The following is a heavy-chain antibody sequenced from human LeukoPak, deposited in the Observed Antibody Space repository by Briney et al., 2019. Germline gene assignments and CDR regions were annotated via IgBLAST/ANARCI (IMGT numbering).Heavy chain of an antibody. CDR2: IYTSGRT. J-gene: IGHJ4*02. D-gene: IGHD3-22*01. CDR1: GGSISSGSYY. Sequence: SETLSLTCTVSGGSISSGSYYWSWIRQPAGKGLEWIGRIYTSGRTNYNPSLKSRVTISVDTSKNQFSLKLSSVTAADTAVYYCARGGDDSSGYYPNWGQGTLVTVSS. CDR3: ARGGDDSSGYYPN. V-gene: IGHV4-61*02.